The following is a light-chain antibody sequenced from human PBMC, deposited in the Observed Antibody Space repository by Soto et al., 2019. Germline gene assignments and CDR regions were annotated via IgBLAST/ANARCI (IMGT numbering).Light chain of an antibody. CDR2: GAS. V-gene: IGKV3-20*01. J-gene: IGKJ1*01. Sequence: IVRTQSPATLSLSHGERATLSCRASQSVSSSYLAWYQQKPGQAPRLLIYGASSRATGIPDRFSGSGSGTDFTLTISSLQAEDVAVYYCQQYYSTPRTFGQGTKVDIK. CDR1: QSVSSSY. CDR3: QQYYSTPRT.